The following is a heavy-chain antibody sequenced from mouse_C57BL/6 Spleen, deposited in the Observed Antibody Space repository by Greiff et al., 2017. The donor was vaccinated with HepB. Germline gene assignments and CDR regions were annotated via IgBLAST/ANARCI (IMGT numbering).Heavy chain of an antibody. V-gene: IGHV1-81*01. CDR3: ARDYDYGFAY. CDR2: IYPRSGNN. CDR1: GYTFTSYG. J-gene: IGHJ3*01. D-gene: IGHD2-4*01. Sequence: VKLVESGAELARPGASVKLSCKASGYTFTSYGISWVKQRTGQGLEWIGEIYPRSGNNYYNEKFKGKATLTADKSSSTAYMELRSLTSEDSAVYFGARDYDYGFAYWGQGTLVTVSA.